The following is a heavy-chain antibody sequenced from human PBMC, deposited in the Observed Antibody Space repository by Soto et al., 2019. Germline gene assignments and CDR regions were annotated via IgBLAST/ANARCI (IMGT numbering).Heavy chain of an antibody. CDR2: IIPILGIA. J-gene: IGHJ4*02. CDR3: AREVSTAWIQLWGSYYFDY. V-gene: IGHV1-69*08. CDR1: GGTFSSYT. D-gene: IGHD5-18*01. Sequence: QVQLVQSGAEVKKPGSSVKVSCKASGGTFSSYTISWVRQAPGQGLEWMGRIIPILGIANYAQKFQGRVTITADKSTSTAYMELSSLRSEDTAVYYCAREVSTAWIQLWGSYYFDYWGQGTLVTVSS.